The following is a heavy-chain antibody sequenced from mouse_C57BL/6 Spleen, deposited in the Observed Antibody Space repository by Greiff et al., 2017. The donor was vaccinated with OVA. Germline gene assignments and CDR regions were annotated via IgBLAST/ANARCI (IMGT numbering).Heavy chain of an antibody. CDR1: GFTFTDYY. CDR2: IRNKANGYTT. J-gene: IGHJ2*01. V-gene: IGHV7-3*01. CDR3: ARWEKDYFDY. Sequence: EVQLQESGGGLVQPGGSLSLSCAASGFTFTDYYMSWVRQPPGKALEWLGFIRNKANGYTTEYSASVKGPLTISRDNSQSILYRQMNALRAEDSATYYCARWEKDYFDYWGQGTTLTVSS.